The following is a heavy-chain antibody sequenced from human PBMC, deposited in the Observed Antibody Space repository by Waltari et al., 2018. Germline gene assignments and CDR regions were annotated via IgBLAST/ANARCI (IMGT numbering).Heavy chain of an antibody. D-gene: IGHD1-20*01. CDR2: ITVSDDT. Sequence: EVQLLESGGGLVQPGGSLSLSCAASGIIFTNFAINWVRLAPGTGLDWVAAITVSDDTFYADSVMGRFTVSRDTSKNTVYLQMNGLRAEDTAIYYCAKPFYNWDDPLHSWGQGTLVAVSS. J-gene: IGHJ4*02. CDR1: GIIFTNFA. CDR3: AKPFYNWDDPLHS. V-gene: IGHV3-23*01.